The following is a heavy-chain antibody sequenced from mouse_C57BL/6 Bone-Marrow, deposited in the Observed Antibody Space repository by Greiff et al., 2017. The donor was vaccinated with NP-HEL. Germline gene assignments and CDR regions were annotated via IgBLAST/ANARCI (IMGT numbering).Heavy chain of an antibody. J-gene: IGHJ1*03. Sequence: VKVVESGPGLVQPSQSLSITCTVSGFSLTSYGVHWVRQSPGKGLEWLGVIWSGGSTDYNAAFISRLSISKDNSKSQVFFKMNSLQADDTAIYYCARKKGYDYDGPYFDVWGTGTTVTVSS. V-gene: IGHV2-2*01. CDR3: ARKKGYDYDGPYFDV. D-gene: IGHD2-4*01. CDR2: IWSGGST. CDR1: GFSLTSYG.